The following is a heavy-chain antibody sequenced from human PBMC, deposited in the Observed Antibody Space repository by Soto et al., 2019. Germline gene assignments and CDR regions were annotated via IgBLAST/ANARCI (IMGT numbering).Heavy chain of an antibody. CDR1: GFTFSSYA. V-gene: IGHV3-23*01. CDR2: SSGSGGST. D-gene: IGHD3-10*01. J-gene: IGHJ2*01. Sequence: EVQLLESGGGLVQPGGSLRLSCAASGFTFSSYAMSCVRQAPGKGQEWVSGSSGSGGSTYYADSVKGRFTISRDNSKNTLYLQMNSLRAEDTAVYYCAKESVTMVRGVVISRYFDLWGRGTLVTVSS. CDR3: AKESVTMVRGVVISRYFDL.